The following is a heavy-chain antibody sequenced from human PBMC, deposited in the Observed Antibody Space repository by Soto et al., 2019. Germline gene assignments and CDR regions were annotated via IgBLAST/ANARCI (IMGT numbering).Heavy chain of an antibody. CDR1: GFTFSSYS. Sequence: EVQLVESGGGLVQPGGSLRLSCAASGFTFSSYSMNWVRQAPGKGLEWVSYISSSSSTIYYADSVKGRFTISRDNAKNSLYLQMNSLRDEDTAVYYCARDRVVTTRVYYYYGMDVWGQGTTVTVSS. J-gene: IGHJ6*02. CDR3: ARDRVVTTRVYYYYGMDV. CDR2: ISSSSSTI. V-gene: IGHV3-48*02. D-gene: IGHD4-4*01.